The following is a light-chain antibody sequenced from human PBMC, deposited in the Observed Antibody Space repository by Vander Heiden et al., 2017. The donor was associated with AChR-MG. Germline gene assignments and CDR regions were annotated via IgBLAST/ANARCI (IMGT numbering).Light chain of an antibody. CDR2: SNN. CDR1: SSNIGSNT. J-gene: IGLJ2*01. V-gene: IGLV1-44*01. CDR3: AAWDDSLNGVV. Sequence: QSVLTQPPSASGTPGQRVTISCSGSSSNIGSNTVNWYQQLPGTAPKLRIYSNNQRPSGVPDRFSGSKSGTSASLAISGLQSEDEADYYCAAWDDSLNGVVFCGGTKLTVL.